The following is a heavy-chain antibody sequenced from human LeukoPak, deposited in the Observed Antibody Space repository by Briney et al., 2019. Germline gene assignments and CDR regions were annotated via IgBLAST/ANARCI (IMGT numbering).Heavy chain of an antibody. CDR2: VSGSGDST. D-gene: IGHD3-3*01. J-gene: IGHJ4*02. V-gene: IGHV3-23*01. Sequence: GGSLRLSCEASGFPFSSYVMNWVRQAPGKGLEWVSGVSGSGDSTYYADSVKGRFAISRDNSKTTVFLQLNWLRVEDTAVYYCARVTRGFLSGRELGHFDYWGQGTRVTVSS. CDR3: ARVTRGFLSGRELGHFDY. CDR1: GFPFSSYV.